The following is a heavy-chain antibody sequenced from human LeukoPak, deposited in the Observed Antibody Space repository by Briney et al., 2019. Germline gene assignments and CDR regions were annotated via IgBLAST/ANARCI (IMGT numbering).Heavy chain of an antibody. J-gene: IGHJ4*02. D-gene: IGHD2-2*01. Sequence: GGSLRLSCAASGFTFSSYSMNWVRQAPGKGLEWVSSISSSSSYIYYADSVKGRFTISRDNAKNSLYLQMNSLRAVDTAVYYCARGTFDIVVVPAADDFDYWGQGTLVTVSS. CDR1: GFTFSSYS. V-gene: IGHV3-21*01. CDR2: ISSSSSYI. CDR3: ARGTFDIVVVPAADDFDY.